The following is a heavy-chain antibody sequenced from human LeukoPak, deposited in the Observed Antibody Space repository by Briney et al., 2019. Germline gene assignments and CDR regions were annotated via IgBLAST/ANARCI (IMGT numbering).Heavy chain of an antibody. V-gene: IGHV3-53*01. D-gene: IGHD3-22*01. Sequence: GGSLRLSCAASGFTVSSNYMSWVRQAPGKGLEWVSVIYNGGDTYYADSVRGRFTVSRDNSKNTLYLQMNSLRVDDTAVYYCGKLKSSGYLIEYWGQGTLVTVSS. CDR1: GFTVSSNY. CDR2: IYNGGDT. CDR3: GKLKSSGYLIEY. J-gene: IGHJ4*02.